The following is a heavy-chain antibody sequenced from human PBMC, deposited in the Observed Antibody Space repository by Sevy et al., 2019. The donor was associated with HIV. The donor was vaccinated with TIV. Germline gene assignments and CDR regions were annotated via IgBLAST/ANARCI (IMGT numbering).Heavy chain of an antibody. CDR3: ARNQVWLDMIVVYRSNQSHAFDI. CDR1: GGSISSGGYY. Sequence: QTLSLTCTVSGGSISSGGYYWSWIRQHPGKGLEWIGYIYYSGSTYYNPSLKSRVTISVDTSKNQFSLKLSSVTAVDTAVYYCARNQVWLDMIVVYRSNQSHAFDIWGQGTMVTVSS. D-gene: IGHD3-22*01. CDR2: IYYSGST. V-gene: IGHV4-31*03. J-gene: IGHJ3*02.